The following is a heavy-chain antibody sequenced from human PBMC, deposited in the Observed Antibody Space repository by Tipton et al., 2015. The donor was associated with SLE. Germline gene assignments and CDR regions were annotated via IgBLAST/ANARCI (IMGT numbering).Heavy chain of an antibody. CDR3: ASSFSLWFGEFDAFDI. Sequence: QVQLVQSGAEVKKPGASVKVSCKASGYTFTSYAMHWVRQAPGQRLEWMGWINAGNGNTKYSQKFQGRVTITRDTSASTAYMELSSLRSDDTAVYYCASSFSLWFGEFDAFDIWGQGTMVTVSS. J-gene: IGHJ3*02. CDR2: INAGNGNT. CDR1: GYTFTSYA. D-gene: IGHD3-10*01. V-gene: IGHV1-3*01.